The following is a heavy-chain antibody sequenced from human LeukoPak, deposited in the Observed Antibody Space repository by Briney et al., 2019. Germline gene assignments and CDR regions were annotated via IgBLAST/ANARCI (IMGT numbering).Heavy chain of an antibody. CDR2: IYYSGST. V-gene: IGHV4-61*08. Sequence: SETLSLTCTVSGGSISSGGYYWSWIRQHPGKGLEWIGYIYYSGSTNYNPSLKSRVTISVDTSKNQFSLKLSSVTAADTAVYYCARDNYQFWSGSDEEENWFDPWGQGTLVTVSS. CDR1: GGSISSGGYY. J-gene: IGHJ5*02. D-gene: IGHD3-3*01. CDR3: ARDNYQFWSGSDEEENWFDP.